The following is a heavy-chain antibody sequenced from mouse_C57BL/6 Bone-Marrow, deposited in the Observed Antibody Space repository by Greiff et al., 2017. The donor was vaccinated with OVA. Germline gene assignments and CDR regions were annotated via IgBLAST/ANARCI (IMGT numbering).Heavy chain of an antibody. CDR1: GYTFTDYN. Sequence: EVQLQQSGPELVKPGASVKIPCKASGYTFTDYNMDWVKQSHGKSLEWIGDINPNNGGTIYNQKFKGKATLTVDKSSSTAYMELRSLTSEDTAVYYCASGGYGNFLDYWGQGTTLTVSS. D-gene: IGHD2-10*02. J-gene: IGHJ2*01. CDR3: ASGGYGNFLDY. CDR2: INPNNGGT. V-gene: IGHV1-18*01.